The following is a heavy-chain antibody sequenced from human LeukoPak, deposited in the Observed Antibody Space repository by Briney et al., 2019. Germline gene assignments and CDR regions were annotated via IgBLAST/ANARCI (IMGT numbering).Heavy chain of an antibody. CDR2: IYYSGST. CDR1: GGSISSYY. V-gene: IGHV4-59*01. CDR3: ARTPPGMNYYMDV. D-gene: IGHD6-13*01. Sequence: SETLSLTCTVSGGSISSYYWSWIRQPPGKGLEWIGYIYYSGSTNYNPSLTSRVTISVDTSKNQFSLKLSSVTAADTAVYSCARTPPGMNYYMDVWGKGTTVTVSS. J-gene: IGHJ6*03.